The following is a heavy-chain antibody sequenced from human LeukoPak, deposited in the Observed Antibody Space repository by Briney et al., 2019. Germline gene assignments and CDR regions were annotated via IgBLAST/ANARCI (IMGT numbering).Heavy chain of an antibody. CDR2: ISWNSGSI. Sequence: AGGSLRLSCAASGFTFDDYAMHWVRQAPGKGLEWVSGISWNSGSIGYADSVKGRFTISRDNAKNSLYLQMSSLRGEDTAMYYCAKDDPFSSPDYWGQGTLVTVSS. V-gene: IGHV3-9*01. CDR3: AKDDPFSSPDY. D-gene: IGHD6-13*01. J-gene: IGHJ4*02. CDR1: GFTFDDYA.